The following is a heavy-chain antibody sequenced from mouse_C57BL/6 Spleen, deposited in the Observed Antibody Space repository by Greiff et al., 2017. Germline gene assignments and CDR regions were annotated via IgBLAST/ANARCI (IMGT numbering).Heavy chain of an antibody. D-gene: IGHD1-1*01. CDR2: IRNKANGYTT. CDR3: ARPYYYGSSYFAY. CDR1: GFTFTDYY. Sequence: EVQVVEPGGGLVQPGGSLSLSCAASGFTFTDYYMSWVRQPPGKALEWLGFIRNKANGYTTEYSASVKGRFTISRDNSQSILYLQMNALRAEDSATYYCARPYYYGSSYFAYWGQGTLVTVSA. V-gene: IGHV7-3*01. J-gene: IGHJ3*01.